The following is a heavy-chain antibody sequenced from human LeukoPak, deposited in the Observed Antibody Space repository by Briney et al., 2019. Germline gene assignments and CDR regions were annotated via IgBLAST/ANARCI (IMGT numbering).Heavy chain of an antibody. CDR1: GFTFSSYT. J-gene: IGHJ1*01. Sequence: GVSLTLYCAASGFTFSSYTMNWLRQAPGQGLVWFSSISRWSSSLYCNNSVRRRFTSSRDDAKDSSYLQMISLRVEDTAVYYCARAQRSSSWEAAEHFQYWRQGTLVTVSS. CDR3: ARAQRSSSWEAAEHFQY. V-gene: IGHV3-21*01. D-gene: IGHD6-13*01. CDR2: ISRWSSSL.